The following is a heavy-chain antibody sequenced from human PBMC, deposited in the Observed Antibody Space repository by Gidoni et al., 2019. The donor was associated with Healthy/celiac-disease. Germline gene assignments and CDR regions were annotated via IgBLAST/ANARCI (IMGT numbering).Heavy chain of an antibody. J-gene: IGHJ3*02. CDR1: GFTFSSYD. V-gene: IGHV3-13*05. CDR3: ARAGRGHKGAFDI. CDR2: MGTASDP. Sequence: EVQLVESGGGLVQPGGSLRLSCAASGFTFSSYDMHWVRQAPGKGLEWVSAMGTASDPDYPSSVKGRFTISRENAKNSLYLQMNSLRAGDTAVYYCARAGRGHKGAFDIWGQGTMVTVSS.